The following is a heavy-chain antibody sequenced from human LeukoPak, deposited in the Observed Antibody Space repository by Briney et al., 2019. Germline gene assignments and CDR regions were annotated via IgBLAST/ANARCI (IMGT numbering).Heavy chain of an antibody. J-gene: IGHJ4*02. Sequence: GGSLRLSCAASGFTFSRYGMSWVRQAPGKGLEWVSSIGGGGGSTYYADSVKGRFTISRDNSKNTLDLHMNNLRAGDTAVYYCAKAMGATLFDYWGQGTLVTVSS. CDR1: GFTFSRYG. CDR3: AKAMGATLFDY. CDR2: IGGGGGST. V-gene: IGHV3-23*01. D-gene: IGHD1-26*01.